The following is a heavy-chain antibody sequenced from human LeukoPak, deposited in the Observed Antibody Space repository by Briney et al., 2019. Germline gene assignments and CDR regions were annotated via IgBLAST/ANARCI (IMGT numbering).Heavy chain of an antibody. V-gene: IGHV3-23*01. Sequence: PGGSLRLSCAASGFTFSSYAMSWVRQAPGKGLEWVSAISGSGGSTYYADSVKGRFTISRDNSKNTLYPQMNSLRAEDTAVYYCAKDPADYYDSSGYYWNDAFDIWGQGTMVTVS. CDR1: GFTFSSYA. J-gene: IGHJ3*02. CDR3: AKDPADYYDSSGYYWNDAFDI. CDR2: ISGSGGST. D-gene: IGHD3-22*01.